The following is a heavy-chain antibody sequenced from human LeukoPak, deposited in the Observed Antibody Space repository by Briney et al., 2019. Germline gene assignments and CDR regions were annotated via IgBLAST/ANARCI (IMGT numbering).Heavy chain of an antibody. V-gene: IGHV3-21*01. CDR3: ASGGYCSGGSCYYDY. CDR2: ISSSSSYI. CDR1: GFTFSSYS. Sequence: GGSLRLSCAVSGFTFSSYSMNWVRQAPGKGLEWVSSISSSSSYIYYADSVKGRFTISRDNAKNSLYLQMNSLRAEDTAVYYCASGGYCSGGSCYYDYWGQGTLVTVSS. J-gene: IGHJ4*02. D-gene: IGHD2-15*01.